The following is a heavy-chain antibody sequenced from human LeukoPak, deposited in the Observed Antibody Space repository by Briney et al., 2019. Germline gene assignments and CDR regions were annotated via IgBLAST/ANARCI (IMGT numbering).Heavy chain of an antibody. J-gene: IGHJ4*02. CDR2: ISSSSNYI. CDR3: AREMAAGTFDY. V-gene: IGHV3-21*01. D-gene: IGHD5-24*01. Sequence: GGSLRLSCAASGFTFSSYSMNWVRQAPGKGLEWVSSISSSSNYIYYADSVKGRLTISRDNAKNSLYLQMNSLRAEDMAVYFCAREMAAGTFDYWGQGALVTVSS. CDR1: GFTFSSYS.